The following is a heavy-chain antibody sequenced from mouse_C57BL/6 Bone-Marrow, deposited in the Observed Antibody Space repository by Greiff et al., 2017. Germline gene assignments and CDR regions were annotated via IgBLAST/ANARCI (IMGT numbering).Heavy chain of an antibody. CDR1: GFNIKNTY. Sequence: EVQLVESVAELVRPGASVKLSCTASGFNIKNTYMPWVKQRPEQGLEWIGRIDPANGNTKYAPKFQGKATITADTSSNTAYLQLSSLTSEDTAIYYCAREGDTTVPGDYWGQGTTLTVSS. CDR2: IDPANGNT. D-gene: IGHD1-1*01. J-gene: IGHJ2*01. V-gene: IGHV14-3*01. CDR3: AREGDTTVPGDY.